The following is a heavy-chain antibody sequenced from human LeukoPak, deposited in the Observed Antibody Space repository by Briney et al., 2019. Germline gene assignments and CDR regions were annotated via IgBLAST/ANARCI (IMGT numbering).Heavy chain of an antibody. D-gene: IGHD4-17*01. CDR2: IFHTGIT. Sequence: SETLSLTCTVSGGSISSSSYFWDWIRQPPGKGLEWIGSIFHTGITYYNPSLRSRVTMSLDTSKNQFSLRLSSVTAADTAVYYCARQMNTVTADYWGQGTLVTVSS. V-gene: IGHV4-39*01. CDR3: ARQMNTVTADY. J-gene: IGHJ4*02. CDR1: GGSISSSSYF.